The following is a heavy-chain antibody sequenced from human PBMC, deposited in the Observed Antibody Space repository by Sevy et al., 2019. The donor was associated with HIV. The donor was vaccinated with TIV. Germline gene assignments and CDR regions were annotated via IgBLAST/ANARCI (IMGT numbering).Heavy chain of an antibody. J-gene: IGHJ4*02. V-gene: IGHV3-53*01. Sequence: GGSLRLSCAASGFNVINQYMSWVRQAPGKGLECVSTLYGNDNTDYADSVKGQFTISRDNSKNTLSLQMNSLRAEDTAVYYWTTERHNRFQWWGRGTLVTVSS. CDR1: GFNVINQY. CDR3: TTERHNRFQW. CDR2: LYGNDNT. D-gene: IGHD6-19*01.